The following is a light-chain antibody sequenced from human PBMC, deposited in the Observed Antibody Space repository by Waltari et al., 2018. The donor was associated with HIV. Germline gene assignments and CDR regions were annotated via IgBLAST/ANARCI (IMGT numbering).Light chain of an antibody. CDR2: RNN. CDR1: SNNVGNEG. Sequence: QAGLTQPPSVSKGLRQTATLTCTGDSNNVGNEGVAWLQHHQGHPPKLLSYRNNNRPSGISQRFSASRSGSTASLTITGLQPEDEADYYCSAWDSRLGARVFGGGTKLTVL. J-gene: IGLJ3*02. V-gene: IGLV10-54*04. CDR3: SAWDSRLGARV.